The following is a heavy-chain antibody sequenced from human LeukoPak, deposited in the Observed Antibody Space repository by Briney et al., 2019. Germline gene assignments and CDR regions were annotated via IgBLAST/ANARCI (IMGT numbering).Heavy chain of an antibody. CDR1: GYTFTSYY. Sequence: ASVKVSCKASGYTFTSYYMHWVRQAPGQGLEWMGIINPSGGSTSYAQKFQGRVTMTRDTSTSTVYMELSSLRSEDTAVYYCAGGPGRKIAVADLYYFDYWGQGTLVTVSS. V-gene: IGHV1-46*01. CDR3: AGGPGRKIAVADLYYFDY. D-gene: IGHD6-19*01. CDR2: INPSGGST. J-gene: IGHJ4*02.